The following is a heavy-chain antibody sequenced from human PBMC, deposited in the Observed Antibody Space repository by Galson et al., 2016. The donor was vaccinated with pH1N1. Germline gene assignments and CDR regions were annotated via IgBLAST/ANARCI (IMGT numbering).Heavy chain of an antibody. CDR1: GFPFSTYC. CDR3: AKGESAAATLDY. Sequence: SLRLSCAASGFPFSTYCMHWVRQAPGKGLEWLAVISYHRENIHYADSVKGRFTISRDNSKNTLFLQMSRLRSQDTAVYYCAKGESAAATLDYLGRGTLLTVSS. V-gene: IGHV3-30*18. J-gene: IGHJ4*02. D-gene: IGHD6-13*01. CDR2: ISYHRENI.